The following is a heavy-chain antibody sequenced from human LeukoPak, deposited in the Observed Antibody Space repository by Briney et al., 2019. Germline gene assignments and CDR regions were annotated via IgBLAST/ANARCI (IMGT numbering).Heavy chain of an antibody. CDR3: AKAVYYYDSSGYSWFDP. Sequence: GGSLRLSCAASGFTVSSNYMSWVRQAPGKGLEWVSVIYSGGSTYYADSVKGRFTISRDNSKNTLYLQMNSLRAEDTAVYYCAKAVYYYDSSGYSWFDPWGQGTLVTVSS. J-gene: IGHJ5*02. CDR2: IYSGGST. D-gene: IGHD3-22*01. V-gene: IGHV3-53*01. CDR1: GFTVSSNY.